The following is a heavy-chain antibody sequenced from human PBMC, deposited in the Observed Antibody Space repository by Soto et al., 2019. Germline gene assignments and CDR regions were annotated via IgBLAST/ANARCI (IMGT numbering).Heavy chain of an antibody. CDR3: AQGGYSSGWYLALAT. Sequence: EVQLLESGGGLVQPGGSLRLSCAASGFTFDNYAMTWVRQAPGKGLEWVSALTASGTNTHYADSVKDRFVICRDNSKNTLYLQMHRLTAADQAIYFCAQGGYSSGWYLALATWGQGTLFTVSS. CDR1: GFTFDNYA. J-gene: IGHJ5*02. D-gene: IGHD6-19*01. CDR2: LTASGTNT. V-gene: IGHV3-23*01.